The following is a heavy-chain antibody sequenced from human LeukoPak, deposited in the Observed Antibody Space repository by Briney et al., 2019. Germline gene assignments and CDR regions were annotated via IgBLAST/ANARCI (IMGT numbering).Heavy chain of an antibody. CDR3: TREESRVNIDY. D-gene: IGHD5/OR15-5a*01. V-gene: IGHV3-48*01. CDR1: GFTFTGYN. CDR2: ISSSSDSL. J-gene: IGHJ4*02. Sequence: PGGSLRLSCTASGFTFTGYNMNWVRQAPGKGLEWVSFISSSSDSLYYADSVKGRFTISRDNAKNSLYLQMNSLRAEDTAVYYCTREESRVNIDYWGQGTLVTVSS.